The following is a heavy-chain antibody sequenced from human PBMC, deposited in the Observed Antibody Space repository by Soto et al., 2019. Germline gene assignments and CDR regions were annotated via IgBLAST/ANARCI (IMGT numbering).Heavy chain of an antibody. Sequence: ASVKVSCKASGYTFTSYYMHWVRQAPRQGLEWMGIINPSGGSTSYAQKFQGRVTMTRDTSTSTVYMELSSLRSEDTAVYYCARDEVITVPRQNFDYWGQGTLVTVSS. D-gene: IGHD3-22*01. V-gene: IGHV1-46*01. CDR1: GYTFTSYY. CDR3: ARDEVITVPRQNFDY. CDR2: INPSGGST. J-gene: IGHJ4*02.